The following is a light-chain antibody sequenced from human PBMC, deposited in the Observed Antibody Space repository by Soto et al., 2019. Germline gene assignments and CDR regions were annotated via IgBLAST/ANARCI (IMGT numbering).Light chain of an antibody. CDR3: SSYTTNSTPVV. CDR2: EVT. V-gene: IGLV2-14*01. Sequence: QSALTQPPSASGSPGQSVTIPCTGTYSDIGAYNYVSWYQQHPGKAPKLLISEVTNRPSGVSNRFSGSKSGNTASLTISGLQAEDEADYYCSSYTTNSTPVVFGGGTKLTVL. J-gene: IGLJ2*01. CDR1: YSDIGAYNY.